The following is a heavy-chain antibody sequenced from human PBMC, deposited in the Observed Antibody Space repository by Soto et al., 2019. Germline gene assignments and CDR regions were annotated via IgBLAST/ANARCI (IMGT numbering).Heavy chain of an antibody. CDR2: INQVGSER. V-gene: IGHV3-7*01. CDR1: GFSSSSNC. Sequence: EGPLRLSGTSGGFSSSSNCMSWVRPAPGKGTEWVAYINQVGSERYCADSVNGRLTISRDNAKNSRYRHMDSLRVEDTSLLYCFNVAIGCWGRATLVTVSS. CDR3: FNVAIGC. J-gene: IGHJ4*02.